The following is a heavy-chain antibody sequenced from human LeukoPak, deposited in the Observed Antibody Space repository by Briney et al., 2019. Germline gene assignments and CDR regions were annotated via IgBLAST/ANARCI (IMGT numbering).Heavy chain of an antibody. V-gene: IGHV3-53*01. J-gene: IGHJ3*01. CDR2: IYTGGST. CDR1: GFSVTSRY. Sequence: PGGSLRLSCAASGFSVTSRYINWVRQAPGKGLEWVSTIYTGGSTSFSDSVEGRFTISRDNSKNTVSLQMNSLRAEDTAVYYCARTFYGSGSLLGEAFDVWGQGTMVTVSS. D-gene: IGHD3-10*01. CDR3: ARTFYGSGSLLGEAFDV.